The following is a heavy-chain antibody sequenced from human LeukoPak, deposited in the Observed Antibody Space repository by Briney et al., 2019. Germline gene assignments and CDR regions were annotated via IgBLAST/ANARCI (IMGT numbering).Heavy chain of an antibody. D-gene: IGHD3-3*01. V-gene: IGHV3-74*01. CDR1: GFTFRYYW. J-gene: IGHJ4*02. Sequence: GGSLRLSCAASGFTFRYYWMHWVRQAPGKGLVWVSRLDSDGASTSYADSVKGRFTISRDNAKNTLYLRMNSLRAEDTAVYYCARDLSPITIFGVSLGYWGQGTLVTVSS. CDR3: ARDLSPITIFGVSLGY. CDR2: LDSDGAST.